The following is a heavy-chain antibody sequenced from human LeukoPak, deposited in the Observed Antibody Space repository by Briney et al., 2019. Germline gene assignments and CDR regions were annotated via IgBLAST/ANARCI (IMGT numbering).Heavy chain of an antibody. CDR1: GYTFTSYA. CDR2: INTNTGNP. J-gene: IGHJ5*02. D-gene: IGHD5-24*01. V-gene: IGHV7-4-1*02. Sequence: GASVKVSCKASGYTFTSYAMNWVRQAPGQGLEWMGWINTNTGNPTYAQGFTGRFVFSLDTSVSTAYLQISSLKAEDTAVYYCAREKIDGYDSRANWFDPWGQGTLVTVSS. CDR3: AREKIDGYDSRANWFDP.